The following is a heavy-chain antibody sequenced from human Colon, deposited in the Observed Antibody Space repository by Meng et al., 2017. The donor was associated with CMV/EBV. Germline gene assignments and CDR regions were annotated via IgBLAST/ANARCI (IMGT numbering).Heavy chain of an antibody. J-gene: IGHJ5*02. V-gene: IGHV4-61*01. CDR2: IYYSGRT. CDR3: ASGYYDFWSGYSNNWFDP. D-gene: IGHD3-3*01. CDR1: SSGSYY. Sequence: SSGSYYWSWIRQPPGKGLEWIGYIYYSGRTNYNPSLKSRVTISVDTSKNQFSLKLSSVTAADTAVYYCASGYYDFWSGYSNNWFDPWGQGTLVTVSS.